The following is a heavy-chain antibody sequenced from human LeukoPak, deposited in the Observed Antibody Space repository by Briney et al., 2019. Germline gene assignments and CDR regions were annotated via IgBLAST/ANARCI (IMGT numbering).Heavy chain of an antibody. CDR2: IYYSGST. Sequence: SETLSLTCTVSGDSISSGGYYWSWIRQHPEKGLEWIGYIYYSGSTFYNPSLRSRVTISGDTSKNQFSLKLGSVTGAGTAVYYCAKAGIQLWLFDSWGQGTLVTVSS. D-gene: IGHD5-18*01. CDR3: AKAGIQLWLFDS. CDR1: GDSISSGGYY. J-gene: IGHJ4*02. V-gene: IGHV4-31*03.